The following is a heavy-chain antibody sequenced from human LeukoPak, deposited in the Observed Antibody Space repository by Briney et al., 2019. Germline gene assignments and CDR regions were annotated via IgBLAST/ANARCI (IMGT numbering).Heavy chain of an antibody. Sequence: PGGSLRLSCAASGFTFSSYEMNWVRQAPGKGLEWVSYISSSGSTIYYADSVKGRFTISRDNAKNSLYLQMNSLRAEDTALYYCASLDVVGYDSSTDYWGQGTLVTVSS. CDR2: ISSSGSTI. D-gene: IGHD6-13*01. CDR3: ASLDVVGYDSSTDY. CDR1: GFTFSSYE. J-gene: IGHJ4*02. V-gene: IGHV3-48*03.